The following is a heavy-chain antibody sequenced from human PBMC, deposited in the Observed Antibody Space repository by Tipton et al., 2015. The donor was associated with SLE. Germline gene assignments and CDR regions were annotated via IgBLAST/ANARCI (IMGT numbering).Heavy chain of an antibody. CDR2: INPNTDNT. D-gene: IGHD5-12*01. V-gene: IGHV1-8*01. CDR3: AKGDNGYATYFYSLD. Sequence: QSGAEVKRPGASVKVSCKASGYTFTTYDIFWVRQATGQGLEWMGWINPNTDNTGYARKFQGRVAMTRDTSISTAYMELSSLRSEDTAVYYCAKGDNGYATYFYSLDWGQGTLVTVSS. CDR1: GYTFTTYD. J-gene: IGHJ4*02.